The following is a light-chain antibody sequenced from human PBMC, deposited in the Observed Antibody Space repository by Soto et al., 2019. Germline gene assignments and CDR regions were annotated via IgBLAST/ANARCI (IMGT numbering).Light chain of an antibody. CDR1: QSVGGN. Sequence: EIGMTQSPSTLSVSPGEIATLSCRASQSVGGNLAWYQQTPGQAPRRLIYAASTRATGIPARFSGSGSGTEFTLTLSSLQSEDFAVYYCQQYNNWPPWTFGQGTKVDIK. V-gene: IGKV3-15*01. CDR3: QQYNNWPPWT. J-gene: IGKJ1*01. CDR2: AAS.